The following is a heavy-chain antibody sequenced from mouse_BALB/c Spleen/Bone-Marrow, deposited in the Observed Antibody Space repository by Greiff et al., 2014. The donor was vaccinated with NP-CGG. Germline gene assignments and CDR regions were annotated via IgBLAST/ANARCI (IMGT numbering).Heavy chain of an antibody. CDR3: KRPLGRFAY. V-gene: IGHV1S53*02. Sequence: VQLVESDAELVKPGASVKISCKASGYTFTDHAIHWVKQKPEQDLEWIGYISPGDGVIKYNEKFKGKAILTADKSSSTAYMQLNSLTSEDSAVYFCKRPLGRFAYWGQGTLVTVSA. CDR2: ISPGDGVI. D-gene: IGHD4-1*01. CDR1: GYTFTDHA. J-gene: IGHJ3*01.